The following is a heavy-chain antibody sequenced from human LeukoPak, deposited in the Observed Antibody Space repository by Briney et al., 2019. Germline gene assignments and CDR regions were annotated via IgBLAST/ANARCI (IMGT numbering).Heavy chain of an antibody. CDR2: INPNSGGT. CDR3: ARSGTPIVVVVAAENWFDP. Sequence: ASVKVSCKASGYTFTGYYMHWVRQAPGQGLEWMGWINPNSGGTNYAQKFQGWVTMTKDTSISTAYMELSRLRSDDTAVYYCARSGTPIVVVVAAENWFDPWGQGTLVTVSS. V-gene: IGHV1-2*04. D-gene: IGHD2-15*01. CDR1: GYTFTGYY. J-gene: IGHJ5*02.